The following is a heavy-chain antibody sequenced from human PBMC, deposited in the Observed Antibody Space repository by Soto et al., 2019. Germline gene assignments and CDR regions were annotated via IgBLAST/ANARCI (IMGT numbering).Heavy chain of an antibody. CDR3: ARDLIPYYFDY. CDR1: GFSFSSYW. J-gene: IGHJ4*02. D-gene: IGHD3-10*01. V-gene: IGHV3-74*01. CDR2: MNSDGSST. Sequence: PGGSLRLSCAASGFSFSSYWMHWVRQAPGKGLVWVARMNSDGSSTSYADSVKGRFTISRDNAKSTLYLQMNSLRAEDTAVYYCARDLIPYYFDYWGQGTLVTVSS.